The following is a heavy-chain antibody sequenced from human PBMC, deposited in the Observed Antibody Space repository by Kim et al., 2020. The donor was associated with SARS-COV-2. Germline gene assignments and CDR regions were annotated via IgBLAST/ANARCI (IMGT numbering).Heavy chain of an antibody. Sequence: GGSLRLSCAASGFTFRSYGMHWVRQAPGKGLEWVAVMSYDGSNKYYADSVKGRFTISRDNSKNTLYLQMNSLRAEDTAVYYCAKDQKVGGQLVLLIDYWGQGTLVTVSS. CDR3: AKDQKVGGQLVLLIDY. D-gene: IGHD6-13*01. J-gene: IGHJ4*02. V-gene: IGHV3-30*18. CDR1: GFTFRSYG. CDR2: MSYDGSNK.